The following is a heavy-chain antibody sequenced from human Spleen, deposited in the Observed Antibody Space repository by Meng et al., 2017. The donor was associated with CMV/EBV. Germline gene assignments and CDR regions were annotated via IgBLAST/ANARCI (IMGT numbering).Heavy chain of an antibody. CDR2: IKEDGSDK. J-gene: IGHJ4*02. V-gene: IGHV3-7*01. CDR3: ARWVRALDY. Sequence: GESLKISCAASGFAFGTYWMSWVRQAPGKGLEWVATIKEDGSDKYYVDSVKGRFTISRDNAKKSLYLQMNSLRARDTAVYYCARWVRALDYWGQGALVTVSS. D-gene: IGHD4-23*01. CDR1: GFAFGTYW.